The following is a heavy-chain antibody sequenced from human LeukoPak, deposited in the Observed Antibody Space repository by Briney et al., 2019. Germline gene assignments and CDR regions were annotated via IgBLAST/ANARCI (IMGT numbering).Heavy chain of an antibody. J-gene: IGHJ1*01. CDR3: ARDRNAWVVGATAEYFQN. CDR2: IIPIFDIV. D-gene: IGHD1-26*01. Sequence: GSSVKVSCKTSGDTFSSYPISWVRQAPGQGLEWMGRIIPIFDIVNYAENFQGRVTITADKSTSTAYMELSSLRSEDTAMYYCARDRNAWVVGATAEYFQNWGQGTLVTVSS. CDR1: GDTFSSYP. V-gene: IGHV1-69*04.